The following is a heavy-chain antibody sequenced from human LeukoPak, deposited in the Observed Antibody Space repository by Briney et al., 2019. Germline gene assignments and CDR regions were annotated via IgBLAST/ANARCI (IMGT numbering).Heavy chain of an antibody. CDR2: VNSDGSWT. Sequence: PGGSLRLSCAASGNYWMHWVRQAPGKGLVWVSHVNSDGSWTSHADSVKGRFTISKDNAKNTVYLQMNNLRTEDTAVYYCVSFYETNWGQGTLVIVSS. CDR1: GNYW. CDR3: VSFYETN. D-gene: IGHD2-2*01. J-gene: IGHJ4*02. V-gene: IGHV3-74*01.